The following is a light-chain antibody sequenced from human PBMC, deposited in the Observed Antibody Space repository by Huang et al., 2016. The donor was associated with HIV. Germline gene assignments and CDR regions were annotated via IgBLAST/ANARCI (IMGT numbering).Light chain of an antibody. CDR3: QQYYTYPHT. CDR1: QGISSY. CDR2: AAS. V-gene: IGKV1-8*01. Sequence: AIRMTQSPSSLSASTGDRVTITCRANQGISSYLAWYQQKPGKAPKLLIYAASTLQSGVPSRFSGSGFGTDFTLTISSLQSEDLGSYHCQQYYTYPHTFGQGTKLEI. J-gene: IGKJ2*01.